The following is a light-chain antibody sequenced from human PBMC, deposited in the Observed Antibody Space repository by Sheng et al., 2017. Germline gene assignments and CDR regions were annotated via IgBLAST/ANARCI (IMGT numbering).Light chain of an antibody. Sequence: DIQMTQSPSTLSASVGDRVTITCRASQSINDYLAWYQQKPGKAPKLLIYKASTLESGVPSRFSGSGSGTKFTLTISRLEPEDLSVYYCQQYGSSPPVTFGGGTKVEIK. CDR1: QSINDY. CDR3: QQYGSSPPVT. CDR2: KAS. J-gene: IGKJ4*01. V-gene: IGKV1-5*03.